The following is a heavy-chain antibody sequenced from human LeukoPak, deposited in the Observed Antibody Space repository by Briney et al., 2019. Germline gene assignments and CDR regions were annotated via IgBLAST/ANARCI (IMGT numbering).Heavy chain of an antibody. J-gene: IGHJ5*02. Sequence: GGSLRLSCAASGFTFSSYSMNWVHQAPGKGLEWVSYIRSSTRTIYYADSVKGRFAISSDNAKNSLYLQMNSLRAEDTAVYYCARDLGQYYDTSDNWFDPWGQGTLVTVSS. V-gene: IGHV3-48*01. CDR1: GFTFSSYS. CDR2: IRSSTRTI. CDR3: ARDLGQYYDTSDNWFDP. D-gene: IGHD3-22*01.